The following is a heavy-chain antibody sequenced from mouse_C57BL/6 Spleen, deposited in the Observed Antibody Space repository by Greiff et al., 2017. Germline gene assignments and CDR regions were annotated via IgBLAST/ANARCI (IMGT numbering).Heavy chain of an antibody. CDR3: TRSPITTVVATHFDY. Sequence: SGTVLARPGASVKMSCKTSGYTFTSYWMHWVKQRPGQGLEWIGAIYPGNSDTSYNQKFKGKANLTAVTSASTASMELSSLINEDSAVYYCTRSPITTVVATHFDYWGQGTTLTVSS. CDR2: IYPGNSDT. J-gene: IGHJ2*01. V-gene: IGHV1-5*01. CDR1: GYTFTSYW. D-gene: IGHD1-1*01.